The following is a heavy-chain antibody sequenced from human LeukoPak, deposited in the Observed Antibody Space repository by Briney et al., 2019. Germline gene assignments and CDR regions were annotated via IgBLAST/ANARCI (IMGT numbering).Heavy chain of an antibody. D-gene: IGHD2-8*01. J-gene: IGHJ6*03. CDR1: GYTFTSYG. CDR3: ARVRGYCTNGVCFIIGLVDYYYYMDV. V-gene: IGHV1-18*01. Sequence: ASVKVSCKASGYTFTSYGISWVRQAPGQGLEWMGWISAYNGNTNYAQKLQGRVTMTTDTSTSTAYMELRSLRSDDTAVYYCARVRGYCTNGVCFIIGLVDYYYYMDVWGKGTTVTVSS. CDR2: ISAYNGNT.